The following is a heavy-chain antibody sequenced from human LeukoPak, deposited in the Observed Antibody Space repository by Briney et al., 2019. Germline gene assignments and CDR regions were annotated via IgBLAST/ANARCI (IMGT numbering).Heavy chain of an antibody. CDR1: GFTFSTYA. CDR2: IKQDGSEK. Sequence: EPGGSLRLSCAASGFTFSTYAMHWVRQAPGKGLEWVANIKQDGSEKYYVDSVKGRFTISRDNAKNSLYLQMNSLRAEDTAVYYCARSNYYDSSGYYYEFDYWGQGTLVTVSS. D-gene: IGHD3-22*01. CDR3: ARSNYYDSSGYYYEFDY. V-gene: IGHV3-7*01. J-gene: IGHJ4*02.